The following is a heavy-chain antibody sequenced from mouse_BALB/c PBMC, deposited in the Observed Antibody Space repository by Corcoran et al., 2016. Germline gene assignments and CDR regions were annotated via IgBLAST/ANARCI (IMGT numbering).Heavy chain of an antibody. D-gene: IGHD2-4*01. J-gene: IGHJ1*01. CDR2: INTYTGDP. CDR3: TRFDYARRYFDV. CDR1: GYPFTNFG. V-gene: IGHV9-1*02. Sequence: QIQLVQSGPELKKPGETVKISCKASGYPFTNFGMNWLQRAPGKDLKWMGWINTYTGDPTYADDFKGRFAFALETSASTAYLQINNLKNEDMATYFCTRFDYARRYFDVWGAGTTVTVSS.